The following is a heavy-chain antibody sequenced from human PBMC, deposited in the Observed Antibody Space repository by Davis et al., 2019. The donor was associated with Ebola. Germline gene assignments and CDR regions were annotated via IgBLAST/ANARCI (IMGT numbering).Heavy chain of an antibody. V-gene: IGHV3-64D*08. CDR3: ARGGITIFGVFDY. Sequence: GGSLRLSCSASGFIFSNYAIYWVRQAPGKGLEYVSAINSYGGTTYYADSVKGRFTISRDNSKNTLYLQMSSLRPDDTAVYYCARGGITIFGVFDYWGQGTLVTVSS. CDR1: GFIFSNYA. J-gene: IGHJ4*02. CDR2: INSYGGTT. D-gene: IGHD3-3*01.